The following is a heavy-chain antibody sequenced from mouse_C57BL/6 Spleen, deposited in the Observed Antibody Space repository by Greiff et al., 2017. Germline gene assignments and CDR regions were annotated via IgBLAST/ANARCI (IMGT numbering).Heavy chain of an antibody. CDR3: ARDLTSGLRPYYFDY. D-gene: IGHD2-2*01. CDR2: ISYDGSN. Sequence: DVKLQESGPGLVKPSQSLSLTCSVTGYSITSGYYWNWIRQFPGNKLEWMGYISYDGSNNYNPSLKNRISITRDTSKNQFFLKLNSVTTEDTATYYCARDLTSGLRPYYFDYWGQGTTLTVSS. J-gene: IGHJ2*01. CDR1: GYSITSGYY. V-gene: IGHV3-6*01.